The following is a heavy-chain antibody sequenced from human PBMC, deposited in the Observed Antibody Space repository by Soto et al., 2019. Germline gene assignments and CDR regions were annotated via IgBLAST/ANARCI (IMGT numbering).Heavy chain of an antibody. J-gene: IGHJ3*02. CDR3: AREFPYESGLAFDI. CDR2: INPNSGGT. Sequence: SVKVSCKASGYTFTGYYMHWVRQAPGQGLEWMGWINPNSGGTNYAQKFQGWVTMTRDTSISTAYMELSRLRSDDTAVYYCAREFPYESGLAFDIWGQGTMVTVSS. V-gene: IGHV1-2*04. D-gene: IGHD5-12*01. CDR1: GYTFTGYY.